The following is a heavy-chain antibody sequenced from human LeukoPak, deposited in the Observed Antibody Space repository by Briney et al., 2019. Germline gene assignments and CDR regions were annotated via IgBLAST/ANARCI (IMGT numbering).Heavy chain of an antibody. D-gene: IGHD3-16*02. CDR2: INPNTGGT. CDR1: GYTFTGYY. J-gene: IGHJ5*02. V-gene: IGHV1-2*02. CDR3: ARDNWEVSYNWFDP. Sequence: ASVKDSCKASGYTFTGYYIHWVRQAPGQGLEWMGWINPNTGGTKYVQKFQGRVTMTRDTSISTTYMELSRLRSDDTAVYYCARDNWEVSYNWFDPWGQGTLVTVSS.